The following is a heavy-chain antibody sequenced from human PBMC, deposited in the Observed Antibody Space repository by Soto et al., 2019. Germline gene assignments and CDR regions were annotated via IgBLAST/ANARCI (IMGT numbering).Heavy chain of an antibody. J-gene: IGHJ6*02. CDR1: GGSFSGYY. Sequence: PSETVSLTCAVYGGSFSGYYWSWIRQPPGKGLEWIGEINHSGSTNYNPSLKSRVTISVDTSKNQFSLKLSSVTAADTAVYYCARGRKDNDYVWGSYRYTVYYYYGMDVWGQGTTVTVSS. V-gene: IGHV4-34*01. CDR2: INHSGST. D-gene: IGHD3-16*02. CDR3: ARGRKDNDYVWGSYRYTVYYYYGMDV.